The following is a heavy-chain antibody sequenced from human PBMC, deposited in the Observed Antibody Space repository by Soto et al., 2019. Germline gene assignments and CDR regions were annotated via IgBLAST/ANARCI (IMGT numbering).Heavy chain of an antibody. CDR2: ISTRNGDT. CDR3: ARVQLLPNPAADF. Sequence: QVHLVQSGAEVRKPGASVKVSCKTSGYTFNTYGIIWVRQAPGQHLEWLGWISTRNGDTNYAQGLQGRFTLTTDTSTTAYMELMTLRSDDTAVYFSARVQLLPNPAADFWGQGTLVTVSS. V-gene: IGHV1-18*04. D-gene: IGHD2-21*01. J-gene: IGHJ4*02. CDR1: GYTFNTYG.